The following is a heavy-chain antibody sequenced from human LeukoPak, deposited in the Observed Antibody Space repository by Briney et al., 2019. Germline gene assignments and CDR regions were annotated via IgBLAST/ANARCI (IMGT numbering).Heavy chain of an antibody. V-gene: IGHV4-4*07. J-gene: IGHJ5*02. CDR2: IYTSGST. CDR1: GGSISSYY. CDR3: ARTGYTYAGYNWFDP. Sequence: PSETLSLTCTVSGGSISSYYWGWIRQPAGKGLERIGRIYTSGSTNYNPSLKSRVIISVDRSKKQFTLKLSSVTAADTAVYYCARTGYTYAGYNWFDPWGQGTLVTVSS. D-gene: IGHD5-18*01.